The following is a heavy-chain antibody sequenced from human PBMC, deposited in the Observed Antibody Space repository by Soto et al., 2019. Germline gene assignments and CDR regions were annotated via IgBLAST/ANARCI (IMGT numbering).Heavy chain of an antibody. CDR1: GGSIISDY. Sequence: QLQESGPGLVKPPETLSLTCTVSGGSIISDYWSWIRQPPGKGLEWIGYISYSGSTNYNPSLKSLVTISVDTTKNQFSLKLFSVTAADTAVYYCARVLSGSSLFDYWGQGTLVTVSS. V-gene: IGHV4-59*01. J-gene: IGHJ4*02. D-gene: IGHD1-26*01. CDR2: ISYSGST. CDR3: ARVLSGSSLFDY.